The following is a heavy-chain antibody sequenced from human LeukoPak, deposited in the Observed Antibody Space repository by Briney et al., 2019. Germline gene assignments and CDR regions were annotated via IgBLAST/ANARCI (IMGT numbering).Heavy chain of an antibody. D-gene: IGHD6-19*01. CDR3: ARDLAVAGY. CDR1: GFTFSHYY. J-gene: IGHJ4*02. V-gene: IGHV3-11*01. Sequence: GGSLRLSCAASGFTFSHYYIGWIRQAPGKGLEWVSYITDSGSSIHYADSVKGRFTMSRDNAKNSLYLQMNSLRAEDTAVYYCARDLAVAGYWGQGTLVTVSS. CDR2: ITDSGSSI.